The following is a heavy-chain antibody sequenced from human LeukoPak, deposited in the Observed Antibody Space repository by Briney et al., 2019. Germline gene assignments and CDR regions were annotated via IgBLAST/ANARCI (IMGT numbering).Heavy chain of an antibody. J-gene: IGHJ6*03. CDR1: GFTFSSYW. V-gene: IGHV3-21*01. Sequence: GGSLRLSWAASGFTFSSYWMNWVRQAPGKGLEWVSSIGSSSSYIYYADSVKGRFTISRDNAQNSLYLQMISLRAEDTAVYYGASSHYYYYMDVWGKGTTVTVSS. CDR3: ASSHYYYYMDV. CDR2: IGSSSSYI.